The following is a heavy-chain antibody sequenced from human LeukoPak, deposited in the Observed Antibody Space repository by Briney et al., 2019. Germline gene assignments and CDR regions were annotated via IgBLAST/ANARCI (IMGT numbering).Heavy chain of an antibody. J-gene: IGHJ5*02. Sequence: SETLSLTCTVSGGSISSYYWSWIRQSPGKGLECIGYIHYTGSTNYNPSLKSRVTISVETSKNQFSLKLESVTAADTAVYYCARGGYYGSGNDFRFDPWGQGTLVTVSS. CDR3: ARGGYYGSGNDFRFDP. D-gene: IGHD3-10*01. CDR1: GGSISSYY. V-gene: IGHV4-59*01. CDR2: IHYTGST.